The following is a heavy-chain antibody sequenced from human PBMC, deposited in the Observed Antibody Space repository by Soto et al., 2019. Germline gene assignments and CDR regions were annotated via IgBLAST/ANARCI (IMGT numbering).Heavy chain of an antibody. Sequence: GESLKISCKGSGYSFTSYWIGWVRQMPGKGLEWMGIIYPGDSNTRYSPSLQGQVTISVDKSISTAYLQWTSLKASDTAIYYCAISGFKTDAYTQQXFDYWAQRTLVTVSS. D-gene: IGHD4-4*01. V-gene: IGHV5-51*01. CDR1: GYSFTSYW. CDR3: AISGFKTDAYTQQXFDY. CDR2: IYPGDSNT. J-gene: IGHJ4*02.